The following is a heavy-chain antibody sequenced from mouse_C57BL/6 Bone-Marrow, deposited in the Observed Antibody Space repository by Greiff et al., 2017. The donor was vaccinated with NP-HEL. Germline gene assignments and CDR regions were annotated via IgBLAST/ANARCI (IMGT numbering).Heavy chain of an antibody. CDR3: ARMEYGYDGYYFDY. D-gene: IGHD2-2*01. V-gene: IGHV2-2*01. CDR1: GFSLTSYG. CDR2: IWSGGST. J-gene: IGHJ2*01. Sequence: LVESGPGLVQPSQSLSITCTVSGFSLTSYGVHWVRQSPGKGLEWLGVIWSGGSTDYNAAFISRLSISKDNSKSQVFFKMNSLQADDTAIYYCARMEYGYDGYYFDYWGQGTTLTVSS.